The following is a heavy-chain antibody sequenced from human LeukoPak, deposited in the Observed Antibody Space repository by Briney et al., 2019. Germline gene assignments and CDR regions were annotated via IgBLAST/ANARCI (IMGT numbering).Heavy chain of an antibody. CDR3: ARHVGYCSSTSCYKKEYYFDY. D-gene: IGHD2-2*02. Sequence: PSETLSLTCAVYGGSFSGYYWSWIRQPPGKGLEWIGEINHSGSTNYNPSLKSRVTISVDTSKNQFSLKLSSVTAADTAVYYCARHVGYCSSTSCYKKEYYFDYWGQGTLVTVSS. J-gene: IGHJ4*02. CDR2: INHSGST. CDR1: GGSFSGYY. V-gene: IGHV4-34*01.